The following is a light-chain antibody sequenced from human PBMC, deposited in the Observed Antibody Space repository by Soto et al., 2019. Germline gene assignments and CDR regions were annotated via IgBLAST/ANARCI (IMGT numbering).Light chain of an antibody. CDR1: QSVSSNY. CDR3: QQYGSSPWT. V-gene: IGKV3-20*01. J-gene: IGKJ1*01. CDR2: GAS. Sequence: EVMLTQSPVTLSLSPGEGATLSCRASQSVSSNYLAWYQQKPGQAPRLLIYGASSRATGIPDRFSGSGSGTDFTLTISRLEPEDFAVYFCQQYGSSPWTFGLGTKVDIK.